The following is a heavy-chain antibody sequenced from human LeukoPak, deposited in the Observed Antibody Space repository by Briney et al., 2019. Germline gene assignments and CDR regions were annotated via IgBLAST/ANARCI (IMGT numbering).Heavy chain of an antibody. CDR1: GFTVSSNY. CDR3: ARDAVGGYCSSTSCYLALGY. V-gene: IGHV3-53*01. CDR2: IYSGGST. D-gene: IGHD2-2*01. Sequence: PGGSLRLSYAASGFTVSSNYMSWVRQAPGKGLEWVSVIYSGGSTYYADSVKGRFTISRDNSKNTLYLQMNSLRAEDTAVYYCARDAVGGYCSSTSCYLALGYWGQGTLVTVSS. J-gene: IGHJ4*02.